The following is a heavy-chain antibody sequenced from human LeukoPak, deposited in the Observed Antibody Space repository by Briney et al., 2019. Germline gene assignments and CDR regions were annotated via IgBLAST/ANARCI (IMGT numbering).Heavy chain of an antibody. CDR2: IKEDGTEK. V-gene: IGHV3-7*01. D-gene: IGHD3-10*01. CDR3: ARLLAYGSGAEAFDY. J-gene: IGHJ4*02. CDR1: GFSFSSYW. Sequence: GGSLRLSCAASGFSFSSYWMTWIRQAPGKGLEWVANIKEDGTEKYYVDSVKGRFTISRDNARSSLYLQMNSLRAGDTAVYYCARLLAYGSGAEAFDYWGQGTLVTVSS.